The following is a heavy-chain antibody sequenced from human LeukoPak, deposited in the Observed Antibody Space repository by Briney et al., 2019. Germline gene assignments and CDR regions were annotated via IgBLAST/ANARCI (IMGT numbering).Heavy chain of an antibody. J-gene: IGHJ4*02. V-gene: IGHV3-23*01. CDR3: AKGGKWDVTPFDY. CDR2: ISGGGGST. D-gene: IGHD1-26*01. Sequence: GGSLRLSCAASGFIFTNYFMNWVRQAPGKGLEWVSTISGGGGSTYYADSVKGRFTISRDNSKNTLYLQVNSLRAEDTAVYYCAKGGKWDVTPFDYWGQGTLVTVSS. CDR1: GFIFTNYF.